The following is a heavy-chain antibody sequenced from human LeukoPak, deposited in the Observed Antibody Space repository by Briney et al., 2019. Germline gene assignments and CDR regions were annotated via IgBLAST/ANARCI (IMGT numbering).Heavy chain of an antibody. J-gene: IGHJ6*02. CDR2: ISWNGGST. CDR3: AKHMRATNTYYFYGLDV. CDR1: GFSFEDYG. D-gene: IGHD1-26*01. V-gene: IGHV3-9*01. Sequence: GGPLRLSCAATGFSFEDYGMHWVRQPPGKGLEWVSGISWNGGSTDYADSVKGRFTISRDNAKNSLYLQLSSLRPEDTALYYCAKHMRATNTYYFYGLDVWGQGTTVTVSS.